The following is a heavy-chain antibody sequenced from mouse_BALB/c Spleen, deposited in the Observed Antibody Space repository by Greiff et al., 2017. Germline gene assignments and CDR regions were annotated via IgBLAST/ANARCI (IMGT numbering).Heavy chain of an antibody. J-gene: IGHJ4*01. D-gene: IGHD1-1*01. CDR3: ARGDYGSSYGAMDY. CDR1: GFTFSSYT. CDR2: ISSGGSYT. Sequence: EVMLVESGGGLVKPGGSLKLSCAASGFTFSSYTMSWVRQTPEKRLEWVATISSGGSYTYYPDSVKGRFTISRDNARNILYLQMSSLRSEDTAMYYCARGDYGSSYGAMDYWGQGTSVTVSS. V-gene: IGHV5-9-1*01.